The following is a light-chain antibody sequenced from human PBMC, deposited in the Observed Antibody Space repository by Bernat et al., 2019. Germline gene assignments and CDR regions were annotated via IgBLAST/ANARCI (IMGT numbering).Light chain of an antibody. CDR3: QSYDSSLSGYV. Sequence: QSALTQPRSVSGSPGQSVTISCTGTSLDVGAYNYVSWYQHHPGKAPKLIIYDVTKRPSGVPDRFSGSKSGNTASLTISGLQAEDEADYYCQSYDSSLSGYVFGTGTKVTVL. CDR1: SLDVGAYNY. CDR2: DVT. J-gene: IGLJ1*01. V-gene: IGLV2-11*01.